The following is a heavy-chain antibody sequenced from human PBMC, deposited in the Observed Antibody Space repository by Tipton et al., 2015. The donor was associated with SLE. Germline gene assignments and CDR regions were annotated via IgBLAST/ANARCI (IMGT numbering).Heavy chain of an antibody. J-gene: IGHJ4*02. V-gene: IGHV4-59*11. D-gene: IGHD2-15*01. CDR3: ARLGSGGSG. CDR2: IYYSGST. Sequence: LRLSCTVSGGSISSHYWSWIRQPPGKGLEWIGYIYYSGSTNYNPSLKSRVTISVDTSKNQFSLKLSSVTAADTAVYYCARLGSGGSGWGQGTLVTVSS. CDR1: GGSISSHY.